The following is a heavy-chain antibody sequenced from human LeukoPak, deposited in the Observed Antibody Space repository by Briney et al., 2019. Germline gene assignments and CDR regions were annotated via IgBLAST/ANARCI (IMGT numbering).Heavy chain of an antibody. D-gene: IGHD2-2*01. Sequence: GGSLRLSCAASGFTFSSYWMHWVRQAPGKGLVWVSFTNNDGSATNYAGSVKGRFTISRDNAKNTLYLQMNSLSAEDTAVYYCARDNAGFDYWGQGTVVTVSS. CDR3: ARDNAGFDY. V-gene: IGHV3-74*01. CDR1: GFTFSSYW. CDR2: TNNDGSAT. J-gene: IGHJ4*02.